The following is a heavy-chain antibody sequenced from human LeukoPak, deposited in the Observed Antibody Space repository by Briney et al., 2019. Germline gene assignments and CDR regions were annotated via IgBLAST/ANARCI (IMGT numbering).Heavy chain of an antibody. CDR2: IIPIFGTA. J-gene: IGHJ4*02. D-gene: IGHD2-15*01. CDR3: GRSPAGSGGYYFDY. CDR1: VGTFTIYA. V-gene: IGHV1-69*05. Sequence: SLSVSSTASVGTFTIYAIGWVRQTPGQGLGRRGGIIPIFGTANYTQQFQGRVTITTAESTSTAYMELSILRPEATPVFYCGRSPAGSGGYYFDYWGQGTLVTVSS.